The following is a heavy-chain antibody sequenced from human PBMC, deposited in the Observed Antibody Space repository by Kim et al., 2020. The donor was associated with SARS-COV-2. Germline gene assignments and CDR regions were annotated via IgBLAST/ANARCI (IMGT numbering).Heavy chain of an antibody. Sequence: GSTYYNPSLKGRVTISVDTSKNQFSLKLSSVTAADTAVYYCADYYGMDVWGQGTTVTVSS. CDR2: GST. V-gene: IGHV4-39*01. CDR3: ADYYGMDV. J-gene: IGHJ6*02.